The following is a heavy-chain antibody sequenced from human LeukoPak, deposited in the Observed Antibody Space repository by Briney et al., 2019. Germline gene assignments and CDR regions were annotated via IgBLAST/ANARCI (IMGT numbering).Heavy chain of an antibody. J-gene: IGHJ4*02. CDR1: GFTFRTYW. D-gene: IGHD1-26*01. CDR2: IKEDGSEK. Sequence: GGSLRLSCAASGFTFRTYWMSWFRQAPGKGLEWVANIKEDGSEKSYVDSVKGRFTISRDNAKNLLYLQMNNLRAEETAVYYCARVLVGALDYWGQGTLVTVSS. V-gene: IGHV3-7*03. CDR3: ARVLVGALDY.